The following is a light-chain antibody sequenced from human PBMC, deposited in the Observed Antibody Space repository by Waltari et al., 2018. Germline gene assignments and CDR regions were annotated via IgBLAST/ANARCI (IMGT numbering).Light chain of an antibody. Sequence: QSVLTQPPSVSGAPGQRVTISCTGSGSNLGAGYDVHGYQQIPGKAPKLLIYGISKRPSGVPARFSGSQSRTSASLAITGLQADDEADYYCQSYDTSLSVVFGGGTKLTVL. CDR2: GIS. CDR3: QSYDTSLSVV. V-gene: IGLV1-40*01. CDR1: GSNLGAGYD. J-gene: IGLJ2*01.